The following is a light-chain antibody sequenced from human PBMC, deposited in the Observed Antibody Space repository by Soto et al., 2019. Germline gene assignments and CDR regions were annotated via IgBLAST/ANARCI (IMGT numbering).Light chain of an antibody. V-gene: IGKV1-8*01. Sequence: AIRMTQSPSSLSASTGDRVTITCRASQGISSYLAWYQQKPGKAPKLLIYAASTLQSGVPSRFSRSGSGTNFTLTISCLQSEDFATYYCQQYYSYPSTFGPGAKVDIK. CDR3: QQYYSYPST. J-gene: IGKJ3*01. CDR1: QGISSY. CDR2: AAS.